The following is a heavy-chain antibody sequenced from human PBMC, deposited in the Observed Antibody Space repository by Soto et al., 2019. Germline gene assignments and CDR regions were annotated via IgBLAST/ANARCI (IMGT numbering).Heavy chain of an antibody. CDR2: IKSKTDGGTT. D-gene: IGHD1-1*01. J-gene: IGHJ4*02. CDR1: GFTFSNAW. Sequence: GGSLRLSCAASGFTFSNAWMTWVRQAPGKGLEWLGRIKSKTDGGTTYYAEPVKGRFTISRDDSKNAVCLQMNSLKTEDTAVYYCTTTGTIDYWGQGALVTVSS. V-gene: IGHV3-15*01. CDR3: TTTGTIDY.